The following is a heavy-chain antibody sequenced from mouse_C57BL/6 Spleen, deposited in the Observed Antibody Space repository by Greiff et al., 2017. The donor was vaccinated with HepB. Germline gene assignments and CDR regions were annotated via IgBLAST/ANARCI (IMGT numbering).Heavy chain of an antibody. V-gene: IGHV5-17*01. D-gene: IGHD1-1*01. CDR1: GFTFSDYG. CDR3: ARYYYGSSPYAMDY. CDR2: ISSGSSTI. J-gene: IGHJ4*01. Sequence: EVKLMESGGGLVKPGGSLKLSCAASGFTFSDYGMHWVRQAPEKGLEWVAYISSGSSTIYYADTVKGRSTFSRDNAKNTLFLQMTSLRSEDTAMYYCARYYYGSSPYAMDYWGQGTSVTVSS.